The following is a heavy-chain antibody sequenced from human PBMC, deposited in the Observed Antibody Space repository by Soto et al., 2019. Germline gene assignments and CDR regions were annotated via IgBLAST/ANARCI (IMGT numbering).Heavy chain of an antibody. CDR3: AREGSYYGFDY. D-gene: IGHD1-26*01. CDR1: GGTFSSYA. J-gene: IGHJ4*02. V-gene: IGHV1-69*06. CDR2: IIPIFGTA. Sequence: QVQLVQSGAEVKKPGSSVKVSCKASGGTFSSYAISWVRQAPGQGLEWMGGIIPIFGTANYAQKFQGSVTITADKSTSTAYMELSIVRSEDTAVYYCAREGSYYGFDYWGQGTLVTVSS.